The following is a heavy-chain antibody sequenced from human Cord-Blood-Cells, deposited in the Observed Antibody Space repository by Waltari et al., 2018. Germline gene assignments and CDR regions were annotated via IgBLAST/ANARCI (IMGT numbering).Heavy chain of an antibody. CDR2: IIPIFGTA. D-gene: IGHD2-21*01. CDR3: ARDGEAYCGGVCYLPFDY. V-gene: IGHV1-69*01. CDR1: GGTFSSYA. Sequence: QVQLVQSGAEVKKPGSSVKVSCKASGGTFSSYAISWVRQAPGQGLEWMGGIIPIFGTANYAQKFQGRVTITADESTSTAYMELSSLRSEDTAVYYCARDGEAYCGGVCYLPFDYWGQGTLVTVSS. J-gene: IGHJ4*02.